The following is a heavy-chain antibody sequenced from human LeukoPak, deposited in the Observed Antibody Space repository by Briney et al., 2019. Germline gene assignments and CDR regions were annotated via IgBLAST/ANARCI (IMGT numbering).Heavy chain of an antibody. CDR1: GFTFSSYA. D-gene: IGHD1-26*01. J-gene: IGHJ5*02. V-gene: IGHV3-66*02. CDR3: ARELGGYNWFDP. Sequence: GGSLRLSCAASGFTFSSYAMSWVRQAPGKGLEWVSVIYAGDSTYYADSVKGRFTISRDNSKNTLYLQMNSLRAEDTAVYYCARELGGYNWFDPWGQGTLVTVSS. CDR2: IYAGDST.